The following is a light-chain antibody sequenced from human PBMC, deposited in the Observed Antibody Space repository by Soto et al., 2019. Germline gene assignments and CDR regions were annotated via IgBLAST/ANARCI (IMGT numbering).Light chain of an antibody. CDR3: QQRARWPWT. CDR1: QSVSSK. Sequence: EIVMTQSPATLSVSPGERATLSCRASQSVSSKLAWFQQKPGQAPSLLIYYVSTRATGVPVRFSGSGSGTEFTLTINSLQSEDFAVYYCQQRARWPWTFGQGTKVDIK. CDR2: YVS. J-gene: IGKJ1*01. V-gene: IGKV3-15*01.